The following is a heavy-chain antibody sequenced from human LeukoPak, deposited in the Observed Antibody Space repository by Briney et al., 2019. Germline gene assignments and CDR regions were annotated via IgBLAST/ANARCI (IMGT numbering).Heavy chain of an antibody. CDR3: ARGYCSGGSCYSRGYYFDY. CDR1: GYSFTSYW. D-gene: IGHD2-15*01. J-gene: IGHJ4*02. Sequence: GESLKISCKGSGYSFTSYWIGWVRQMPGKGLEWMGIIYPGDSDTRYSPSFQGQVTISADKSISTAYLQWSSLQASDTAMYYCARGYCSGGSCYSRGYYFDYWGQGTLVTVSS. CDR2: IYPGDSDT. V-gene: IGHV5-51*01.